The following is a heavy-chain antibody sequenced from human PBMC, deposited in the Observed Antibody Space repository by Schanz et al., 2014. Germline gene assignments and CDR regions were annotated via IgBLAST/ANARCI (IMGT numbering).Heavy chain of an antibody. CDR2: ISSKGDMT. J-gene: IGHJ4*02. D-gene: IGHD3-16*02. Sequence: EVQLVESGGGLVQPGGSLRLSCAASGFTFSTSTMHWVRQAPGKGLEYVSSISSKGDMTFYGNSVKGRFTISRDNSKNTLYLQLGSLSAEDTAVYCCARDNRYSLFDYWGQGALVTVSS. CDR1: GFTFSTST. CDR3: ARDNRYSLFDY. V-gene: IGHV3-64*01.